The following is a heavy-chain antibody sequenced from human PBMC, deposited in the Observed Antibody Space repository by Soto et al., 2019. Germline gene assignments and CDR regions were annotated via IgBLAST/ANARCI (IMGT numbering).Heavy chain of an antibody. J-gene: IGHJ5*02. D-gene: IGHD2-2*03. V-gene: IGHV3-49*04. CDR2: IRNTPYGGTT. CDR1: GFRFSEHA. CDR3: SRGSFGYYGP. Sequence: SVRLSCNFSGFRFSEHAMTWVRQAPGKGLEWVGFIRNTPYGGTTDYAASVRGRFTISRDDSESIAYLQMNSLKTEDSGVYYCSRGSFGYYGPWGPGTLVTVSS.